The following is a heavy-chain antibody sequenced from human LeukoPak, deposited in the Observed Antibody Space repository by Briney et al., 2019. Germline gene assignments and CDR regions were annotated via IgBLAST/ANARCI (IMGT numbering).Heavy chain of an antibody. D-gene: IGHD3-10*01. CDR1: GFSFNMYW. J-gene: IGHJ4*02. CDR3: ASSGSGSYLDY. CDR2: IYPGDSDT. V-gene: IGHV5-51*01. Sequence: GESLKISCKGSGFSFNMYWIGWVRQMSGKGLEWMGIIYPGDSDTRYSPSFQGQVTISVDKSISTAYLQWSSLKASDTAMYYCASSGSGSYLDYWGQGTLVTVSS.